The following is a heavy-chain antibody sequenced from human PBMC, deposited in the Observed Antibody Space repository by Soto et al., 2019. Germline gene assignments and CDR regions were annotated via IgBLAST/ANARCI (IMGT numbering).Heavy chain of an antibody. CDR3: ARGVVPAAIDAFDI. Sequence: SVKVSCKASGGTFSSYAISWVRQAPGQGLEWMGGIIPIFGTANYAQKFQGRVTITADESTSTAYMELSSLRSEDTAVYYCARGVVPAAIDAFDIWGQGTRVTVSS. V-gene: IGHV1-69*13. CDR2: IIPIFGTA. D-gene: IGHD2-2*02. CDR1: GGTFSSYA. J-gene: IGHJ3*02.